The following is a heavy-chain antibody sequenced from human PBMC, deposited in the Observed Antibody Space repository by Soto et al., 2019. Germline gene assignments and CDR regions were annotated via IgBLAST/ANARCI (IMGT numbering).Heavy chain of an antibody. Sequence: ASVKVSCKASGYTFTSYYMHWVRQAPGQGLEWMGIINPSGGSTRSAQNFQGRVTMTRDTSTSTVYMELSSLRSEDTAVYYCARDTGYSYGTTLYYGMDVWGQGTTVTAP. CDR2: INPSGGST. CDR1: GYTFTSYY. D-gene: IGHD5-18*01. J-gene: IGHJ6*02. CDR3: ARDTGYSYGTTLYYGMDV. V-gene: IGHV1-46*01.